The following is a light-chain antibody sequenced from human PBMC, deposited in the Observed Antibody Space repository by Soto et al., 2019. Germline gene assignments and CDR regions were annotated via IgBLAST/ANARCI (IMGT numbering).Light chain of an antibody. J-gene: IGKJ2*01. CDR2: AAS. Sequence: DIQMTQSPSSLSASVGDRVTITCRASQNISNYLNWYRHKPGKAPKLLISAASDLQSGVPSGFSGSGSGTDFTLTISSLQPEDFATYYCQQSFNSPTFGQGTKVEIK. V-gene: IGKV1-39*01. CDR1: QNISNY. CDR3: QQSFNSPT.